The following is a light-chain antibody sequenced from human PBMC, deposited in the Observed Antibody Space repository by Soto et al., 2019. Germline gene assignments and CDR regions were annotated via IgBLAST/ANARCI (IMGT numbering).Light chain of an antibody. J-gene: IGLJ2*01. CDR2: DVT. V-gene: IGLV2-11*01. Sequence: QSALTQPPSVSGSPGQSVAISCTGTSSDVGGYNYVSWYRQHPGRAPKLLLYDVTKRPSGVPDRFSGSKSGNTASLTISGLQADDEADYYCCSYAGSYILVIGGGTKLTVL. CDR3: CSYAGSYILV. CDR1: SSDVGGYNY.